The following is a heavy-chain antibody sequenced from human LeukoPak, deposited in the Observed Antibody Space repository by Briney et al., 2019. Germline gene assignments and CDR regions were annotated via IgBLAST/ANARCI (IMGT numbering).Heavy chain of an antibody. CDR3: AKGRGGGGERGYYYYYMDV. CDR2: ISGSGGST. CDR1: GFTFDDYG. V-gene: IGHV3-23*01. J-gene: IGHJ6*03. Sequence: GGSLRLSCAASGFTFDDYGMSWVRQAPGKGLEWVSAISGSGGSTYYADSVKGRFTISRDNSKNTLYLQMNSLRAEDTAVYYCAKGRGGGGERGYYYYYMDVWGRGTAVTVSS. D-gene: IGHD1-1*01.